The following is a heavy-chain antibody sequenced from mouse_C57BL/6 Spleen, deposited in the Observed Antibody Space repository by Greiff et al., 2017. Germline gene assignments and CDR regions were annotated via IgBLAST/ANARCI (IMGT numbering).Heavy chain of an antibody. V-gene: IGHV1-82*01. Sequence: VQLVESGPELVKPGASVKISCKASGYAFSSSWMNWVKQRPGKGLEWIGRIYPGEGDTNYNGKFKGKATLTADKSSSTAYMQLSSLTSEDSAVYFCARGQTGTLYYAMDYWGQGTSVTVSS. D-gene: IGHD4-1*01. CDR2: IYPGEGDT. J-gene: IGHJ4*01. CDR3: ARGQTGTLYYAMDY. CDR1: GYAFSSSW.